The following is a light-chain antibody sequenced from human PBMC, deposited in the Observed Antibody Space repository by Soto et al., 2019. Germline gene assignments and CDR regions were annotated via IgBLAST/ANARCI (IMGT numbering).Light chain of an antibody. J-gene: IGLJ1*01. V-gene: IGLV1-40*01. CDR1: SSNIGAGCE. CDR2: GNT. CDR3: QLWDTNSDHYV. Sequence: QSVLTQPPSVSGAPGQRVTISCTGCSSNIGAGCEVHWYQHLPGKAPKLLIYGNTNRPSGVPDRFSGSKSGTSASLAISRVEAGDEGDFYCQLWDTNSDHYVFGPGTKVTVL.